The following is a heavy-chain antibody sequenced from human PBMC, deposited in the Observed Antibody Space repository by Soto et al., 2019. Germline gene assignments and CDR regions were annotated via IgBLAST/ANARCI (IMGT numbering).Heavy chain of an antibody. Sequence: SETLSLTCTVSVGSISSGDYYWSWIRQPPGKGLEWIGYIYYSGSTYYNPSLKSRVTISVDTSKNQFSLKLSSVTAADTAVYYCARERRTMFRGVPYYYGIDVWGQGNTGTV. V-gene: IGHV4-30-4*01. CDR3: ARERRTMFRGVPYYYGIDV. J-gene: IGHJ6*02. D-gene: IGHD3-10*01. CDR1: VGSISSGDYY. CDR2: IYYSGST.